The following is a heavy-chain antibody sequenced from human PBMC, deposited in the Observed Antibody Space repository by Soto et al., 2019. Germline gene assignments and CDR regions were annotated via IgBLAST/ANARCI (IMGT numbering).Heavy chain of an antibody. CDR1: GGTFSSYA. V-gene: IGHV1-69*01. Sequence: QVQLVQSGAEVKKPGSSVKVSCKASGGTFSSYAISWVRQAPGQGLEWMGGIIPIFGTANYEQKFQGRVPITADESTSTAYMELSSLRSEDTAVYYCARAGFNYYGSGIGGNCFDPWGQGTMVTVSS. J-gene: IGHJ5*02. D-gene: IGHD3-10*01. CDR3: ARAGFNYYGSGIGGNCFDP. CDR2: IIPIFGTA.